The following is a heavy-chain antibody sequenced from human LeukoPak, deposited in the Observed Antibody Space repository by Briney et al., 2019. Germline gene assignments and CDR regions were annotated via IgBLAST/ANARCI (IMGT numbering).Heavy chain of an antibody. J-gene: IGHJ6*03. D-gene: IGHD3-10*01. V-gene: IGHV4-34*01. CDR3: AITTDYYGSGSYYSYYYYYYMDV. CDR2: INHSGST. CDR1: GGSFSGYY. Sequence: SETLSLTCAVYGGSFSGYYWSWIRQPPGKGLEWIGEINHSGSTNYNPSLKSRATISVDTSKNQFSLKLSSVTAADTAVYYCAITTDYYGSGSYYSYYYYYYMDVWGKGTTVTVSS.